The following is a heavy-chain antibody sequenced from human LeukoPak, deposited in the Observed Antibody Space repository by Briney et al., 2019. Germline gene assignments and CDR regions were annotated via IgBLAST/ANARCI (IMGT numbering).Heavy chain of an antibody. CDR3: ARELLYGDYDY. J-gene: IGHJ4*02. CDR2: IYYSGST. D-gene: IGHD4-17*01. CDR1: GGSISSYY. Sequence: SETLSLTCTVSGGSISSYYWSWIRQPPGKGLEWIGYIYYSGSTSYNPSLKSRVTISVDTSKNQFSLKLSSVTAADTAVYYCARELLYGDYDYWGQGTLVTVSS. V-gene: IGHV4-59*01.